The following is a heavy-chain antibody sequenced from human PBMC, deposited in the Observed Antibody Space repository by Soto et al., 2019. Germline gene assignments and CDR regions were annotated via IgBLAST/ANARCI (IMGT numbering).Heavy chain of an antibody. D-gene: IGHD6-19*01. V-gene: IGHV3-30*18. CDR1: GFTFSSYG. Sequence: QVQLVESGGGVVQPGRSLRLSCAASGFTFSSYGMHWVRQAPGKGLERVAVISYDGSNKYYADSVKGRFTISRDNSKNPLYLQMNSLRAEDTAVYYCAKEEGPWYSSGCHDYWGQGTLVTVSS. CDR2: ISYDGSNK. CDR3: AKEEGPWYSSGCHDY. J-gene: IGHJ4*02.